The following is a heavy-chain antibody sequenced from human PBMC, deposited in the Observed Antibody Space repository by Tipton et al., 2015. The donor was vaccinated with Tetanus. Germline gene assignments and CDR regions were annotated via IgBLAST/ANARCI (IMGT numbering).Heavy chain of an antibody. CDR1: DGSSRNYY. J-gene: IGHJ4*02. CDR3: ARIRYYPDSSAFLSDY. CDR2: IYSRGET. Sequence: TLSLTCSVSDGSSRNYYWSWIRQPPGKGLEWIGNIYSRGETNYNPSVSSRLTISLDTSKNQVSLRLTSVTAADTAVYFCARIRYYPDSSAFLSDYWGRGIRVTVSS. V-gene: IGHV4-59*01. D-gene: IGHD6-13*01.